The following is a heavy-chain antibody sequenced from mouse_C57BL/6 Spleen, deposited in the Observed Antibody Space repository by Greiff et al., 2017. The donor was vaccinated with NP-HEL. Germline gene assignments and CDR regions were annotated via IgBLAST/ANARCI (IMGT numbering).Heavy chain of an antibody. CDR3: TSLYGSSLPY. CDR1: GFNIKDDY. CDR2: IDPENGDT. D-gene: IGHD1-1*01. J-gene: IGHJ3*01. V-gene: IGHV14-4*01. Sequence: EVKLQQSGAELVRPGASVKLSCTASGFNIKDDYMHWVKQRPEQGLEWIGWIDPENGDTEYASKFQGKATITADTSSNTAYLQLSSLTSEDTAVYYCTSLYGSSLPYWGQGTLVTVSA.